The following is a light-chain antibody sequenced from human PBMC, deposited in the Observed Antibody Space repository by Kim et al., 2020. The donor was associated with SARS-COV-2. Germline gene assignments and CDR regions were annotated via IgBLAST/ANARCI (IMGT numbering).Light chain of an antibody. CDR2: GKN. CDR3: NSRDSNDNVV. CDR1: SLRSYY. J-gene: IGLJ2*01. V-gene: IGLV3-19*01. Sequence: SSELTQDPAVSVALGQTVRITCQGDSLRSYYATWYQQKPGQAPILVIYGKNNRPSGIPDRFSGSSSGNTASFTITGTQAGAEADYYCNSRDSNDNVVFGGGTKLTVL.